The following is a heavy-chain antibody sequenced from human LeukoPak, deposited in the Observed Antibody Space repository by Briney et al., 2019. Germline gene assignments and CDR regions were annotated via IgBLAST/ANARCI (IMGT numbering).Heavy chain of an antibody. CDR1: GFTLSSYG. CDR3: AKLIQLERSVDAFDI. D-gene: IGHD1-1*01. V-gene: IGHV3-30*02. Sequence: PGGSLRLXCAASGFTLSSYGMHWVRQAPGKGLEWVAFIRYDGSNKYYADSVKGRFTISRDNSKNTLYLQMNSLRAEDTAVYYCAKLIQLERSVDAFDIWGQGTMVTVSS. J-gene: IGHJ3*02. CDR2: IRYDGSNK.